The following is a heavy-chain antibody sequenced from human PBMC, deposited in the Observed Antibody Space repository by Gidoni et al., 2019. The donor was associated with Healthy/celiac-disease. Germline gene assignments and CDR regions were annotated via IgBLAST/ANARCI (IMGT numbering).Heavy chain of an antibody. D-gene: IGHD3-3*01. CDR3: ASQSLSYDFWKGMDV. Sequence: QVQLVQSGAEVKKPGASVKVSCKASGYTFTSYAMHWVRQAPGQRLEWMGWINAGNGNTKYSQKCQGRVTITRDTSASTAYMELSSLRSEDTAVYYCASQSLSYDFWKGMDVWGQGTTVTVSS. CDR2: INAGNGNT. J-gene: IGHJ6*02. CDR1: GYTFTSYA. V-gene: IGHV1-3*01.